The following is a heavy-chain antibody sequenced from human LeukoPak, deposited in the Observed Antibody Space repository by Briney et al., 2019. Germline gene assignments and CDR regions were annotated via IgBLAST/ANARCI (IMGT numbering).Heavy chain of an antibody. V-gene: IGHV4-59*01. CDR3: ARVRNYPDAFDI. D-gene: IGHD5-24*01. CDR2: IYDTRST. J-gene: IGHJ3*02. CDR1: GGSISNYY. Sequence: PSETLSLTCTVSGGSISNYYWAWIRQPPGKGLEWIWYIYDTRSTKYNPSLKSRLTNSLHTSRNQFSQNLSSLTAADTAIYYCARVRNYPDAFDIWGQGRMVTVSS.